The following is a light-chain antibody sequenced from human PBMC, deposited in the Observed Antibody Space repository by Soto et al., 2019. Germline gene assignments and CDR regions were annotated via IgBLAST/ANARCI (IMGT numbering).Light chain of an antibody. Sequence: QSALTQPGSVTGSPGQSITISGTGTSSDVDYYNYVSWYQQHPGKAPKLMIYEVSNRPSGVSNRFSGSKSGNTASLTISGLQAEDEADYYCSSYARNRDVLFGGGTKVTVL. CDR3: SSYARNRDVL. J-gene: IGLJ2*01. CDR1: SSDVDYYNY. V-gene: IGLV2-14*01. CDR2: EVS.